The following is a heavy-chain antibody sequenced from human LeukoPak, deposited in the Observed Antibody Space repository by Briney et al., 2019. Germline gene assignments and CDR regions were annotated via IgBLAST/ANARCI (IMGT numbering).Heavy chain of an antibody. D-gene: IGHD6-13*01. J-gene: IGHJ4*02. CDR2: IRNKANSYAT. CDR1: GFTFSDHY. V-gene: IGHV3-72*01. CDR3: ARSKQLDY. Sequence: PGGSLRLSCAASGFTFSDHYMDWVRQAPGKGLEWVGRIRNKANSYATEYAASVKGRFTISRDNAKNSLYLQMNSLRDEDTAVYYCARSKQLDYWGQGTLVTVSS.